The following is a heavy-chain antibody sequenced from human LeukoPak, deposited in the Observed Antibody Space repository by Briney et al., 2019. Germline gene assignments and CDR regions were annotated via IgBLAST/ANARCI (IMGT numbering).Heavy chain of an antibody. V-gene: IGHV4-59*01. CDR1: GGSLSSYY. J-gene: IGHJ4*02. CDR3: ARAGYSSSSNY. Sequence: SGTLSPTCPVFGGSLSSYYWRWIRPPPRKGVEWIGYIYYSGSTNYNPSLKSRVTISVDTSKNQFSLKLTSVTAADTAVYYCARAGYSSSSNYWGQGTLVTVSS. CDR2: IYYSGST. D-gene: IGHD6-13*01.